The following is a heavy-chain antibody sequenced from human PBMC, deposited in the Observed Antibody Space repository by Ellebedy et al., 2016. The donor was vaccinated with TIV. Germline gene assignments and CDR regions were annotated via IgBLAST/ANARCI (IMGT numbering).Heavy chain of an antibody. CDR3: ARDRPTYYYDSSGSDDY. D-gene: IGHD3-22*01. Sequence: AASVKVSCKASGYTFTGYYMHWVRQAPGQGLEWMGWINPNSGGTNYAQKFQGRVTMTRDTSISTAYMELSRLRSDDTAVYYCARDRPTYYYDSSGSDDYWGQGTLVTVSS. CDR2: INPNSGGT. CDR1: GYTFTGYY. J-gene: IGHJ4*02. V-gene: IGHV1-2*02.